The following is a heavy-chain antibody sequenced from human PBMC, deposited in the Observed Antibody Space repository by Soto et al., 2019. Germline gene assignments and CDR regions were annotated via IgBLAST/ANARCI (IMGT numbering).Heavy chain of an antibody. CDR1: GYTFTSYG. V-gene: IGHV1-18*01. J-gene: IGHJ5*02. CDR2: ISAYNGNT. CDR3: ARDALFVKYSSDGNRFDP. Sequence: ASVKVSCKASGYTFTSYGISWVRQAPGQGLEWMGWISAYNGNTNYAQKLQGRVTMTTDTSTSTAYMELRSLRSDDTAVYYCARDALFVKYSSDGNRFDPWGKGTLVTVSS. D-gene: IGHD6-19*01.